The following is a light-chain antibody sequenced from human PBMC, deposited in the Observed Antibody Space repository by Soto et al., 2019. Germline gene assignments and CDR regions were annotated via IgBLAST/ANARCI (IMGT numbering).Light chain of an antibody. CDR1: QSISTW. J-gene: IGKJ1*01. CDR3: QQYDSYSLWM. Sequence: DIQINQSPSTLSASVGDRVTITCRASQSISTWLAWYQQKPGKAPKLLIYKASSLESGVPSRFSGSGSGTEFTLTISSLQPDDFATYYCQQYDSYSLWMFGQGTKVEIK. V-gene: IGKV1-5*03. CDR2: KAS.